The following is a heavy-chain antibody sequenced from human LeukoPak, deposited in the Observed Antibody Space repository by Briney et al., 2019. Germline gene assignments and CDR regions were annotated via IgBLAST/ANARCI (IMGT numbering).Heavy chain of an antibody. J-gene: IGHJ4*02. Sequence: SVKVSCKASGGTFSSYAISWVRQAPGQGLEWMGRIIPILGIANYAQKFQGRVTITADKSTSTAYMELSSLRSEDTAVYYRAAEAWISGVDYWGQGTLVTVSS. CDR1: GGTFSSYA. D-gene: IGHD5-12*01. V-gene: IGHV1-69*04. CDR2: IIPILGIA. CDR3: AAEAWISGVDY.